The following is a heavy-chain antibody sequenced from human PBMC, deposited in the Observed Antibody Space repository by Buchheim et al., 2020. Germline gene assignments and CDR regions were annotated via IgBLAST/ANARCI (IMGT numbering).Heavy chain of an antibody. J-gene: IGHJ4*02. CDR3: ARQMAYGDFQRDRGDFDY. V-gene: IGHV4-59*08. D-gene: IGHD4-17*01. CDR2: IYYSGST. CDR1: GGSIISYY. Sequence: QVQLQESGPGLVKPSETLSLTCTVSGGSIISYYWSWIRQPPGRGLEWIGYIYYSGSTNYNPSLKSRVTISVDTSKNQFSLKRSSVTATDTAVYYCARQMAYGDFQRDRGDFDYWGQGTL.